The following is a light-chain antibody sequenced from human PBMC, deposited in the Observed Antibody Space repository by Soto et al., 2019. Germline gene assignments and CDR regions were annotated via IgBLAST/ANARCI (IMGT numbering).Light chain of an antibody. CDR3: SSYTSSYTYV. V-gene: IGLV2-14*01. CDR2: GVT. CDR1: SSDIGGYNY. J-gene: IGLJ1*01. Sequence: QSVLTQPASVSGCPGQSITISCTGTSSDIGGYNYVSWYQQHPGKAPKLMIYGVTNRPSGVSNRFSGSKSGNTASLTISGLLAEDEADYYCSSYTSSYTYVFGTGTKVTVL.